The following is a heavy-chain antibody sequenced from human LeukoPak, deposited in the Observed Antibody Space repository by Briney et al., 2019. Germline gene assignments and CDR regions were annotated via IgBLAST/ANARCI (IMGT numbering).Heavy chain of an antibody. CDR1: GFNFSRYA. Sequence: SGGSLRLSCTASGFNFSRYAMNWLRQAPGKGLDWVSVITNGGTTYYADSVKGRFTISRDNSKSTLFLQMNSLRAEDTAIYYGTKDLSALQWAGDETTVTEGYWGQGTLVTVSS. J-gene: IGHJ4*02. V-gene: IGHV3-23*01. CDR3: TKDLSALQWAGDETTVTEGY. D-gene: IGHD4-17*01. CDR2: ITNGGTT.